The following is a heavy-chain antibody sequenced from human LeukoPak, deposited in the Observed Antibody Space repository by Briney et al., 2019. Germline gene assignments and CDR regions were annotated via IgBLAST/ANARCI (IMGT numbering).Heavy chain of an antibody. CDR3: ARDGSSGGSPSFDY. Sequence: PSETLSLTCTVSGGSISSYYWSWIRQPPGKGLEWIGYIYYSGSTNYNPSLKSRVTISVDTSKNQFSLKLSSVTAADTAVYYCARDGSSGGSPSFDYWGQGTLVTVSS. CDR1: GGSISSYY. V-gene: IGHV4-59*01. CDR2: IYYSGST. J-gene: IGHJ4*02. D-gene: IGHD6-19*01.